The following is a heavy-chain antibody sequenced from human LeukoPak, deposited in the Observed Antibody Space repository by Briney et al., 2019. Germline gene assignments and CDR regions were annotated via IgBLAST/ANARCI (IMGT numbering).Heavy chain of an antibody. CDR1: GASLSNYY. Sequence: PSETLSLTCGVYGASLSNYYWSWIRQSPGEGLEWIGQIHHSVGANYNPSLRSRVTISMDTSKNQFSLNLSSVTAADTAVYYCAKHGSFHFDFWGQGTLVTVSS. CDR2: IHHSVGA. V-gene: IGHV4-34*01. CDR3: AKHGSFHFDF. J-gene: IGHJ4*02. D-gene: IGHD3-10*01.